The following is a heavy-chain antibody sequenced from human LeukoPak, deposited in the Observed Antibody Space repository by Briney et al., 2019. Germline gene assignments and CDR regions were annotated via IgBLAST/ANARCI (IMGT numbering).Heavy chain of an antibody. CDR2: INPSGGST. CDR1: GYSFTSYY. Sequence: ASVKVSCKASGYSFTSYYIHWVRQAPGQGLEWMGLINPSGGSTSYAQKFQGRVTMTRDTSTSTVYMELSSLRAEDTAVYYCARDRGEVRNWFDPWGQGTLVTVSS. J-gene: IGHJ5*02. V-gene: IGHV1-46*03. CDR3: ARDRGEVRNWFDP. D-gene: IGHD3-10*01.